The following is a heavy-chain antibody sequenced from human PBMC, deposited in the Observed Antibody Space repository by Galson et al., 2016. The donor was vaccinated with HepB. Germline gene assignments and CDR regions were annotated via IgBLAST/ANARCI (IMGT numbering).Heavy chain of an antibody. D-gene: IGHD3-9*01. CDR1: GFSFSRYA. Sequence: SLRLSCAASGFSFSRYAMHWVRQAPGKGLEWVAVISHEGRKKYYADSVKGRVTISRDNSKNSLDLQMSTLRADDTAVYFCAKEGGSRYFDWLLKNGYFQHWGQGTLVTVSS. CDR2: ISHEGRKK. CDR3: AKEGGSRYFDWLLKNGYFQH. J-gene: IGHJ1*01. V-gene: IGHV3-30*18.